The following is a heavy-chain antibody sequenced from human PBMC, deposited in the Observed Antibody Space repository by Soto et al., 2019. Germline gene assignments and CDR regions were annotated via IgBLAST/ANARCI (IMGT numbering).Heavy chain of an antibody. D-gene: IGHD1-26*01. CDR3: ASRGSYSAFGT. J-gene: IGHJ3*02. CDR2: IYAGDSDT. Sequence: EECLISSCKGSEYGFTIYCIVSVPQMTGKGLEWMGIIYAGDSDTRYSPSFQGHGAISADKSISTAYLQWSSRKAADPAMYYCASRGSYSAFGTWGRGTMVTVSS. V-gene: IGHV5-51*01. CDR1: EYGFTIYC.